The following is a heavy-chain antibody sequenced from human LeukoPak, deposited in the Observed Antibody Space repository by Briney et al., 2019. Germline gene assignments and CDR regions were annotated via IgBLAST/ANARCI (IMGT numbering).Heavy chain of an antibody. CDR3: ARRRYQLLGGGTETPPNWFDP. CDR2: FYYSGCT. V-gene: IGHV4-34*01. CDR1: GGSYSGYY. D-gene: IGHD2-2*01. Sequence: SATLCRTSAGYGGSYSGYYWFLIVQPPRKRLLWFGDFYYSGCTNYNPSLKSRVTISVDTSKNQFSLKLSSVTAADTAVYYCARRRYQLLGGGTETPPNWFDPWGQGTLVTVSS. J-gene: IGHJ5*02.